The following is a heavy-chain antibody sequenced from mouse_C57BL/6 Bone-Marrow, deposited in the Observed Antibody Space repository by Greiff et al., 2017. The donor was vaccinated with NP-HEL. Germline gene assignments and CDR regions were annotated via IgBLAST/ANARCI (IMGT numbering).Heavy chain of an antibody. D-gene: IGHD2-1*01. CDR1: GYAFSSSW. J-gene: IGHJ3*01. V-gene: IGHV1-82*01. CDR2: IYPGDGET. Sequence: QVQLKQPGPELVKPGASVKISCKASGYAFSSSWMHWVKQRPGKGLEWIGRIYPGDGETNYNGKFKGKATLTADKSSSTAYMQLSSLTSEDSAVYFCARPYYGNYVWFAYWGQGTLVTVSA. CDR3: ARPYYGNYVWFAY.